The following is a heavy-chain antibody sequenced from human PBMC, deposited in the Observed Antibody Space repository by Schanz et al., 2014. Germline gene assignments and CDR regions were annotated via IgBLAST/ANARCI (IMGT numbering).Heavy chain of an antibody. CDR2: ISHDGYST. Sequence: EVQLAESGGGLVQPGGSLRLSCAASTFTFSSDWMSWVRQAPGKGLEYVSAISHDGYSTYYADSVKGRFTISSDNSKSTLYLQMSSLRAEDTAVYYCAKSQGSSFDSWGQGTLVTVSS. D-gene: IGHD6-13*01. J-gene: IGHJ4*02. CDR1: TFTFSSDW. V-gene: IGHV3-64D*06. CDR3: AKSQGSSFDS.